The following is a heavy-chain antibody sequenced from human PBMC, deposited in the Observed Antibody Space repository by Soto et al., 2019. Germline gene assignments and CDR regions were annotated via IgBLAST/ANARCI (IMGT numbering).Heavy chain of an antibody. D-gene: IGHD3-22*01. CDR2: ISPNSGNT. J-gene: IGHJ6*02. V-gene: IGHV1-18*01. CDR3: VKDRDSNSWPSRDV. Sequence: ASVKVSCKTSGYTFTRNGISWVRQAPGQGLDWMGWISPNSGNTKYAQKLQGRVIMTTDTSTSTAYMELRSLRSDDTAVYYCVKDRDSNSWPSRDVWGPGTTVTVSS. CDR1: GYTFTRNG.